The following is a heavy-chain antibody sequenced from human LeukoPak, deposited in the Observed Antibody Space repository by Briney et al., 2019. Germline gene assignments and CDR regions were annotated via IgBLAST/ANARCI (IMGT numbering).Heavy chain of an antibody. CDR1: GGSFSGYY. CDR2: INHSGST. Sequence: SETLSLTCAVYGGSFSGYYWSWIRQPPGKGLEGIGEINHSGSTNYNPSLKSRVTISVDTSKNQFSLKLSSVTAADTAVYYCARGENSSSWFGYYYYYMDVWGKGTTVTVSS. CDR3: ARGENSSSWFGYYYYYMDV. D-gene: IGHD6-13*01. J-gene: IGHJ6*03. V-gene: IGHV4-34*01.